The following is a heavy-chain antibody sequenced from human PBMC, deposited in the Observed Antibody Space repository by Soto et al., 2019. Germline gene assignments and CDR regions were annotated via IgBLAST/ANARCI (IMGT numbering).Heavy chain of an antibody. Sequence: QVQLVQSGAEVKKPGSSVKVSCKASGGTFSSYAFNWVRQAPGQGLEWMGGLIPYFATATYAQKFHHDRVKITADESTSTAYMELSSLISEDTAVYYCATVGSGSNYRVTYAFAIWGQGTMVTVSS. V-gene: IGHV1-69*01. CDR3: ATVGSGSNYRVTYAFAI. J-gene: IGHJ3*02. D-gene: IGHD1-26*01. CDR1: GGTFSSYA. CDR2: LIPYFATA.